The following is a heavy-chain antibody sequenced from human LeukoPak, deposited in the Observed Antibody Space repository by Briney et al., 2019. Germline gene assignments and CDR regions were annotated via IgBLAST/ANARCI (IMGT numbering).Heavy chain of an antibody. J-gene: IGHJ4*02. V-gene: IGHV3-23*01. CDR3: ARDQLWFLY. D-gene: IGHD3-10*01. CDR1: GFTFKNYA. CDR2: ISGLGGST. Sequence: GGSLRLSCAASGFTFKNYAMTWVRQAPGKGLEWVSTISGLGGSTTYADSVKGRFSISRDNSKNTLYLQLNSLRAEDTAVYYCARDQLWFLYWGQGTLVTVSS.